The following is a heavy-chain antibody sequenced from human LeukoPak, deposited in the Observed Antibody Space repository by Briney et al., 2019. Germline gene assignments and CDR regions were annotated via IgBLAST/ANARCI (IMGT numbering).Heavy chain of an antibody. D-gene: IGHD1-26*01. Sequence: SGTLSLTCGVSGGSISNGNWWSWVRQPPGKGLEWIGEIYRTGSANYNPSLKSRVTISVDKSKNQFSLSLNSVTAADTAVYYCVRCGSYCLDYWGQGTLVTVSS. CDR3: VRCGSYCLDY. J-gene: IGHJ4*02. V-gene: IGHV4-4*02. CDR2: IYRTGSA. CDR1: GGSISNGNW.